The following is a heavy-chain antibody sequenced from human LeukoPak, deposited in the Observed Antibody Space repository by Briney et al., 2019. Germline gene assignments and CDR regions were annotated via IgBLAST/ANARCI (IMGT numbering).Heavy chain of an antibody. Sequence: PGGSLRLSCAAPGFTFSSYAMHWVRQAPGKGLEWVAVISYDGSNKYYADSVKGRFTISRDNSKNTLYLQMNSLRAEDTAVYYCATFLNEGNDYWGQGTLVTVSS. J-gene: IGHJ4*02. V-gene: IGHV3-30-3*01. CDR3: ATFLNEGNDY. CDR1: GFTFSSYA. CDR2: ISYDGSNK. D-gene: IGHD1-1*01.